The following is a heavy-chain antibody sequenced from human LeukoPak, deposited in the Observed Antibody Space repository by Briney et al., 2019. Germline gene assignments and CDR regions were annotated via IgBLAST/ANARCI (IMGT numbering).Heavy chain of an antibody. V-gene: IGHV4-34*01. CDR3: ARSSLWDSSGYYWLLDY. D-gene: IGHD3-22*01. CDR1: GGSFSGYY. Sequence: SETLSLTCAVYGGSFSGYYWSWIRQPPGKRLEWIGEINHSGSTNYNPSLKSRVTISVDTSKNQFSLKLSSVTAADTAVYYCARSSLWDSSGYYWLLDYWGQGTLVTVSS. CDR2: INHSGST. J-gene: IGHJ4*02.